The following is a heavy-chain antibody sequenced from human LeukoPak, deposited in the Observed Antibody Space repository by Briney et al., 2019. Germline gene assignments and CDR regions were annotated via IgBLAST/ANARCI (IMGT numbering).Heavy chain of an antibody. Sequence: GGSLRLSCVVSGFSFSSYEMNWVRQAPGKGLEWVSYITGNSDTKYYADSVKGRFTISRDNTKNSLYLQMNSLRAEDTAVYYCARDSSSSSGYWGRGTLVTVSS. CDR1: GFSFSSYE. V-gene: IGHV3-48*03. J-gene: IGHJ4*02. CDR3: ARDSSSSSGY. CDR2: ITGNSDTK. D-gene: IGHD6-6*01.